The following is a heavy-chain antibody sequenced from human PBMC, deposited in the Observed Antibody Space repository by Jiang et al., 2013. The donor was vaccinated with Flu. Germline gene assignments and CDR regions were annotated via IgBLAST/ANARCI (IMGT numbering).Heavy chain of an antibody. Sequence: GSGLVKPSETLSLTCTVSGGSISSGTYYWGWIRQPPGKGLEWIGRFYYTGTTYYNPSLKSRVAISVDKSKNQFSLQLNSVTAADTAVYFCARYSDHSGYFPGAFDVWGQGDNGQRLF. D-gene: IGHD3-22*01. CDR1: GGSISSGTYY. CDR2: FYYTGTT. CDR3: ARYSDHSGYFPGAFDV. J-gene: IGHJ3*01. V-gene: IGHV4-39*07.